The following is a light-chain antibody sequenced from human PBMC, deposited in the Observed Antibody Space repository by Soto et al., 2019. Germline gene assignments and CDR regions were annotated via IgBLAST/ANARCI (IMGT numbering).Light chain of an antibody. Sequence: EIVMTQSPATLSVSPGESATLSCRASQSISSELAWYQQKPGQPPRLLIYGASTRVTGVPARFTGSGSGSDFTLTISGLQSEDFAVYYCQQGHNWPLTFGQGTRLEI. CDR2: GAS. V-gene: IGKV3-15*01. J-gene: IGKJ2*01. CDR3: QQGHNWPLT. CDR1: QSISSE.